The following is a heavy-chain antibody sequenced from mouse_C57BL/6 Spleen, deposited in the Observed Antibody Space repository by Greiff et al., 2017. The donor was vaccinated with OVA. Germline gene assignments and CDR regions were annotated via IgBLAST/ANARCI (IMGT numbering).Heavy chain of an antibody. D-gene: IGHD2-4*01. J-gene: IGHJ3*01. Sequence: DVKLVESGGGLVKPGGSLKLSCAASGFTFSSYAMSWVRQTPEKRLEWVATISDGGSYTYYPDNVKGRFTISRDNAKNNLYLQMSHLKSEDTAMYDCARRGDYDGGVWFAYWGQGTLVTVSA. CDR2: ISDGGSYT. CDR3: ARRGDYDGGVWFAY. CDR1: GFTFSSYA. V-gene: IGHV5-4*03.